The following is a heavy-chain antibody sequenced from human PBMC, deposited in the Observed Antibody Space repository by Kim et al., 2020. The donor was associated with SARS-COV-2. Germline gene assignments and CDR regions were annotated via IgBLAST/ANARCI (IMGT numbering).Heavy chain of an antibody. J-gene: IGHJ5*02. CDR1: GYTFTSYA. V-gene: IGHV1-3*01. CDR2: INAGNGNT. Sequence: ASVKVSCKASGYTFTSYAMHWVRQAPGQRLEWMGWINAGNGNTKYSQKFQGRVTITRDTSASTAYMELSSLRSEDTAVYYCARESLEWLVPLGWFDPWGQGTLVTVSS. D-gene: IGHD6-19*01. CDR3: ARESLEWLVPLGWFDP.